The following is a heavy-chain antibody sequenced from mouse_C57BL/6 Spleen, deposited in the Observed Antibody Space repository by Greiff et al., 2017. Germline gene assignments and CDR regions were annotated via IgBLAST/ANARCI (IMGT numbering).Heavy chain of an antibody. Sequence: QVQLQQPGAELVKPGASVKVSCKASGYTFTSYWMHWVKQRPGQGLEWIGRIHPSDSDTNYNQKFKGKATLTVDKSSSTAYMQISSLTSEDSAVYYRATESYYYYYASCFAYWGQGTLVTVSA. J-gene: IGHJ3*01. CDR2: IHPSDSDT. CDR3: ATESYYYYYASCFAY. D-gene: IGHD1-1*01. CDR1: GYTFTSYW. V-gene: IGHV1-74*01.